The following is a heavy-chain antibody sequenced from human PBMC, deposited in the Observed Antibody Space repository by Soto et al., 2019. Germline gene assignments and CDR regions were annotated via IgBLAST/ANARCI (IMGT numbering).Heavy chain of an antibody. CDR3: AKIGTSSSVSLPLVLLDY. V-gene: IGHV3-23*01. D-gene: IGHD6-6*01. CDR1: GFTFSSYA. CDR2: IPGSGGST. J-gene: IGHJ4*02. Sequence: EVQLLESGGGLVQPGGSLRLSCAASGFTFSSYAMSWVRQSPGKGLEWVSAIPGSGGSTYYAGSVKGRFTISRDNSKNTLYLQMNNLRVEDTAVYYCAKIGTSSSVSLPLVLLDYWGQGALVTVFS.